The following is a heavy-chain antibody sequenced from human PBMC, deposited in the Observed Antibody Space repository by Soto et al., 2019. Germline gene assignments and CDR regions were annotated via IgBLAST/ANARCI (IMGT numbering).Heavy chain of an antibody. Sequence: QVHLVQSGAEVKESGSSVKVSCQSSGGSFSSSAITWVRQAPGQGLEWMGRIIPMYGTTFYAQTFQGRVTITADESTSTVYMELSSLKSEDTASYFCATSVGAIGYRFFNMDVWGQGTTVTVSS. CDR1: GGSFSSSA. CDR2: IIPMYGTT. J-gene: IGHJ6*02. V-gene: IGHV1-69*01. CDR3: ATSVGAIGYRFFNMDV. D-gene: IGHD5-12*01.